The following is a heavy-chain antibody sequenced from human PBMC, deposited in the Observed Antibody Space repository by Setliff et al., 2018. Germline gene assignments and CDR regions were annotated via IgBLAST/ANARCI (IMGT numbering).Heavy chain of an antibody. CDR2: INPNDGYT. CDR3: IVNMVRPVTGLDS. CDR1: GHSLTSNH. Sequence: ASVKVSCQASGHSLTSNHFHWGRQAPGKGLEWMGTINPNDGYTIYAPAFQGRVAMTTDTSTGTAYMELSGLTSADTAIYYCIVNMVRPVTGLDSWGPGTLVTVSS. J-gene: IGHJ4*02. D-gene: IGHD2-15*01. V-gene: IGHV1-46*01.